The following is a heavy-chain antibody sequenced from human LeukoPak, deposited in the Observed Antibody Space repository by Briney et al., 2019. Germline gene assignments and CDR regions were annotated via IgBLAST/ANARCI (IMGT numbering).Heavy chain of an antibody. CDR3: ARLQGYSLGYQYFYYMDV. CDR2: VYSGITA. Sequence: GGSLRLSCAGSGFIVGDTHMTWVRQAPGKGLEWVSLVYSGITAHYADSVKGRFSISRDHSNNILYLQMNTLRAEDTAVYYCARLQGYSLGYQYFYYMDVWGTGTTVTVSS. CDR1: GFIVGDTH. J-gene: IGHJ6*03. V-gene: IGHV3-53*01. D-gene: IGHD5-18*01.